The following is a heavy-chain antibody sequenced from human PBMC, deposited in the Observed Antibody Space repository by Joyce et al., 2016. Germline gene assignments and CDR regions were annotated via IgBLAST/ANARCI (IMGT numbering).Heavy chain of an antibody. J-gene: IGHJ4*02. Sequence: QAQLQQWGAGLLKPSETLFLTCAVYSGSFSGYYWSWIRQSPGKGLEWIGEIIRNGNTNSNPSLKSRVTMSVDTPKKQFSLKLTSVTAADTAVYYCARGRGRNYDVLSGRYYFDYWGQGTLVTVSS. V-gene: IGHV4-34*01. CDR3: ARGRGRNYDVLSGRYYFDY. D-gene: IGHD3-3*01. CDR2: IIRNGNT. CDR1: SGSFSGYY.